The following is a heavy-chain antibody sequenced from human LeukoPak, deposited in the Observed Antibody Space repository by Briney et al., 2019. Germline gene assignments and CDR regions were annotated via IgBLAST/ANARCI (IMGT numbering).Heavy chain of an antibody. CDR3: ARDAAFSSSWYWFDP. CDR2: IYYSGST. D-gene: IGHD6-13*01. V-gene: IGHV4-59*01. J-gene: IGHJ5*02. Sequence: SETLSLTCTVAGGSICSYYWSWIRQPPGKGLEWIGYIYYSGSTNYNPSLKSRVTISVDTSKNQFSLKLSSVTAADTAVYYCARDAAFSSSWYWFDPWGQGTLVTVSS. CDR1: GGSICSYY.